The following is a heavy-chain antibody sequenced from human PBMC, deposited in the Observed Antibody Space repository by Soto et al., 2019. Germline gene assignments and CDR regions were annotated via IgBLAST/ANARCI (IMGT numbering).Heavy chain of an antibody. D-gene: IGHD6-19*01. CDR2: ISSYGADR. CDR1: VFTFNSYA. V-gene: IGHV3-64D*06. CDR3: VKEGYMRSDWYGQFDY. Sequence: PWGSLRLSCSASVFTFNSYAMHWVRQAPGKGLEFVSAISSYGADRYYADSVKGRFAISRDNSKNTLYLQMSSLRAEDTALYYCVKEGYMRSDWYGQFDYWGQGAMVTVSS. J-gene: IGHJ4*02.